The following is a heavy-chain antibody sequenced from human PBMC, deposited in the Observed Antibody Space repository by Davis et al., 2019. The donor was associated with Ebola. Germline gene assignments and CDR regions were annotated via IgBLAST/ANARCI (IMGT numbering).Heavy chain of an antibody. D-gene: IGHD2-21*02. CDR1: GITFSSYC. CDR3: ATVVTADY. CDR2: MSSDETLK. J-gene: IGHJ4*02. Sequence: PGGSLRLSCAASGITFSSYCMHWVRQAPDKGLEWVTVMSSDETLKYYADSVKGRFTISRDNSKKTLYLQMNSLRAEDTAVYYRATVVTADYWGQGTLVTVAS. V-gene: IGHV3-30-3*01.